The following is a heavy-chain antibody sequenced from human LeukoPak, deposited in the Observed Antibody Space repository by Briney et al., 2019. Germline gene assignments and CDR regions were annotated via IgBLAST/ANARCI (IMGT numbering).Heavy chain of an antibody. J-gene: IGHJ6*03. CDR3: ASRSSSWYPSDRYYSSYMDV. D-gene: IGHD6-13*01. Sequence: SETLSLTCAVYGGSFSGYYWSWIRQPPGKGLEWIGEINHSGSTNYNPSLKSRVTISVDTSKNQFSLKLSSVTAADTAVYYCASRSSSWYPSDRYYSSYMDVWRKGTTVTVSS. V-gene: IGHV4-34*01. CDR1: GGSFSGYY. CDR2: INHSGST.